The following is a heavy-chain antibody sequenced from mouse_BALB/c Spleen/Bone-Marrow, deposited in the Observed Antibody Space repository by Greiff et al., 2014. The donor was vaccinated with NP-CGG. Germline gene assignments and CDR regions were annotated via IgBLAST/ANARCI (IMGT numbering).Heavy chain of an antibody. CDR1: GYTFTNYW. D-gene: IGHD2-14*01. J-gene: IGHJ4*01. CDR2: INPSNGRT. CDR3: AKYYGNDAGVSGIDY. Sequence: VQLQQSGAELVRPGASVKLSCRASGYTFTNYWMHWVKQRPGQGLEWIGVINPSNGRTNYNEKFKGKATLTVDKSSSTAYMQPSSLTAEDSADYYGAKYYGNDAGVSGIDYWGQGTPVTVSA. V-gene: IGHV1S81*02.